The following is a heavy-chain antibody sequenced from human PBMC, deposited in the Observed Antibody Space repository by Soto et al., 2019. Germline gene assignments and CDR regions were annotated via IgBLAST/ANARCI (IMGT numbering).Heavy chain of an antibody. V-gene: IGHV4-31*03. CDR1: GGSISSGGYY. CDR3: ARGGGALYAFNI. D-gene: IGHD3-10*01. Sequence: SETLSLTCTVSGGSISSGGYYWTWIRQHPVKGLEWIGYIYYSGSTYYNPSLKSRVTISVDTSKNYFSLKLSSVNAADTAVYYCARGGGALYAFNIWGQGTMVTVSS. J-gene: IGHJ3*02. CDR2: IYYSGST.